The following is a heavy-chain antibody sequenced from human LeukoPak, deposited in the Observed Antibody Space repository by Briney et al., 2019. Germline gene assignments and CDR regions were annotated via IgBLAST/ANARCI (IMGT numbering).Heavy chain of an antibody. CDR1: GFTFSDYY. J-gene: IGHJ4*02. V-gene: IGHV3-23*01. D-gene: IGHD4-11*01. CDR2: ISGAGDST. Sequence: GSLRLSCAASGFTFSDYYMTWIRQAPGKGLEWFSAISGAGDSTYYADSVKGRFTISRDYSENTLYLQMNSLRAEDTAVYYCAKGSHTVRPYYFDYWGQGTLVTVSS. CDR3: AKGSHTVRPYYFDY.